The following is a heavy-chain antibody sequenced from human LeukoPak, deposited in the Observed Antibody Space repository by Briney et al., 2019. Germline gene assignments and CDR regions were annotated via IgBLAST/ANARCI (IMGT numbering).Heavy chain of an antibody. V-gene: IGHV3-23*01. CDR2: ISGSGGRT. CDR1: GFTFSSYA. D-gene: IGHD2-15*01. Sequence: GGSLRLSCAASGFTFSSYAISWVRQAPGKGLEWVSGISGSGGRTYYADSVKGRFTISRDNSKNTLYLQMNSLRAEDTAVYYCATYCSGVACYRYFQHWGQGTLVTVSS. J-gene: IGHJ1*01. CDR3: ATYCSGVACYRYFQH.